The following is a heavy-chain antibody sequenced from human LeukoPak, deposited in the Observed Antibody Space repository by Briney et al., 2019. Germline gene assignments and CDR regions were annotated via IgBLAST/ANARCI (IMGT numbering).Heavy chain of an antibody. Sequence: ASVPVSCKASVYTFTSYDFNWVRQATGQGLEWMGWMNPNSGNTGYAQKFQGRVTMTRNTSINTAYMELSSLRSEDTAVYYCARGGPLLWFGELLRESWGQGPRVTVSS. J-gene: IGHJ5*02. CDR2: MNPNSGNT. V-gene: IGHV1-8*01. CDR3: ARGGPLLWFGELLRES. CDR1: VYTFTSYD. D-gene: IGHD3-10*01.